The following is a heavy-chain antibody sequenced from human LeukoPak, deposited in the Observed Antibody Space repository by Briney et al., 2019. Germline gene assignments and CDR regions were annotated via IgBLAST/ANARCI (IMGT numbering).Heavy chain of an antibody. CDR1: GFTFGDYA. J-gene: IGHJ6*04. Sequence: GGSLRLSCTASGFTFGDYAMSWVRQAPGKGLEWVGFIRSKAYGGTTEYAASVKGRFTISRDDSKSIAYLQMNSLKTEDTAVYYCSSMVRGVYYYYGMDVWVKGTTVTVSS. D-gene: IGHD3-10*01. CDR2: IRSKAYGGTT. CDR3: SSMVRGVYYYYGMDV. V-gene: IGHV3-49*04.